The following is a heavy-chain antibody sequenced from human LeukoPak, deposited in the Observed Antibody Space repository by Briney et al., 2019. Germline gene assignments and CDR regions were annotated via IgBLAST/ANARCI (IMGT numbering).Heavy chain of an antibody. CDR1: GYTFTGYY. D-gene: IGHD1-26*01. V-gene: IGHV1-2*02. CDR2: INPNSGGT. J-gene: IGHJ4*02. Sequence: ASVKVSCKASGYTFTGYYMHWVRQAPGQGLEWMGWINPNSGGTNYAQKFQGRVTMTRDTSISTAYMELSRLRPDDTAVYYCARGFEVGATTDRDYWGQGTLVTVSS. CDR3: ARGFEVGATTDRDY.